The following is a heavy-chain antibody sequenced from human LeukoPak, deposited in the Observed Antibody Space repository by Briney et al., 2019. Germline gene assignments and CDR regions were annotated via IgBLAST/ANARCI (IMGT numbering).Heavy chain of an antibody. V-gene: IGHV3-9*01. CDR2: ISWNSGSI. CDR1: GFIFSNYW. J-gene: IGHJ4*02. Sequence: GGSLRLSCAASGFIFSNYWMSWVRQAPGKGLEWVSGISWNSGSIGYADSVKGRFTISRDNAKNSLYLQMNSLRAEDTALYYCAKDFSSGYYYFDYWGQGTLVTVSS. CDR3: AKDFSSGYYYFDY. D-gene: IGHD3-22*01.